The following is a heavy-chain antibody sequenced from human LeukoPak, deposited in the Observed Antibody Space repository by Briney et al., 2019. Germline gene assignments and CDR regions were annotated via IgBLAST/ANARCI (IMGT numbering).Heavy chain of an antibody. Sequence: PGGSLRLSCAVSGITLSNYGMSWVRQAPGKGLEWVAGISDNGSRKNYADSVKGRFTISTDHPKNKLNLQMNSLRAEDTAVYFCAKRGVVIRVILVGFHKEAYYFDSWGQGALVTVSS. V-gene: IGHV3-23*01. CDR1: GITLSNYG. CDR3: AKRGVVIRVILVGFHKEAYYFDS. J-gene: IGHJ4*02. CDR2: ISDNGSRK. D-gene: IGHD3-22*01.